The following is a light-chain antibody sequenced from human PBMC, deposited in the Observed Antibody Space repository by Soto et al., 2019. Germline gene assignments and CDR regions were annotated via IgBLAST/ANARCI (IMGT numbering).Light chain of an antibody. V-gene: IGKV2-28*01. CDR1: QSLLHSNGYYY. CDR3: MQVLHIPPT. CDR2: LGS. J-gene: IGKJ1*01. Sequence: DIVMTQSPLSLPVTPGEPASISCRSSQSLLHSNGYYYLDWYLQKPGQSPQLLIYLGSNRASGVADRVSCSGSGTYFTLKISRVEAEDVGVYYCMQVLHIPPTFGQGTRVE.